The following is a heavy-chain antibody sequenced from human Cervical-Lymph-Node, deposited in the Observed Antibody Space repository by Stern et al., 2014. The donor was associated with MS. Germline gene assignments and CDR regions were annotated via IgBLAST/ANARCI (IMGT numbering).Heavy chain of an antibody. CDR1: GVSITSGNFY. CDR2: VHASGTT. J-gene: IGHJ6*02. CDR3: ARDSAVTSDSWYFGMDV. Sequence: QVQLQESGPGLVKPSQTLSLACTVSGVSITSGNFYWSWIRQPAGKGLESIGPVHASGTTHYSPPLKSRIIISKDRSKNQMSCTRSSVTAADTAVYYCARDSAVTSDSWYFGMDVWGQGTTVTVSS. V-gene: IGHV4-61*02. D-gene: IGHD4-17*01.